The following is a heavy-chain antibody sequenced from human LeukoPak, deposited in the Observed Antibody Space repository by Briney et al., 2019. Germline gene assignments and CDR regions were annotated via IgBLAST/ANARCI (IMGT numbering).Heavy chain of an antibody. CDR1: GFTFSTSA. Sequence: GGSLRLSCAASGFTFSTSAMNWVRQAPGKGLEWVSAISTSGASTYYADSVKGRFSISRDNSRNTLYLQMNSLRAEDTAVFYCAKLAGSFSYWGQGTLVTVSS. V-gene: IGHV3-23*01. CDR2: ISTSGAST. D-gene: IGHD6-19*01. J-gene: IGHJ4*02. CDR3: AKLAGSFSY.